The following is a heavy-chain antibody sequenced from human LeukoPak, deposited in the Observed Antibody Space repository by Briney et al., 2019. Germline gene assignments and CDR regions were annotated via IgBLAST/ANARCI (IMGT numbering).Heavy chain of an antibody. J-gene: IGHJ6*02. Sequence: GESLKSSCKGSGYSFTSYWISWVRQMPGKGLEWMGRIDPSDSYTNYSPSFQGHVTISADKSISTAYLQWSSLKASDTAMYYCARHGPSYCSSSSCYYYYGMDVWGQGTTVTVSS. CDR3: ARHGPSYCSSSSCYYYYGMDV. CDR1: GYSFTSYW. CDR2: IDPSDSYT. V-gene: IGHV5-10-1*01. D-gene: IGHD2-2*01.